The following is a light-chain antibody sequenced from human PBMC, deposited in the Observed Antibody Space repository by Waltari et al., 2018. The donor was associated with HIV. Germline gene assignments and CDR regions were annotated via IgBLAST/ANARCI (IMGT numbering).Light chain of an antibody. Sequence: EILMTQSPATLSLSPGDRAALSCRASQSIDIHLAWFQQKPGQVPRLLTYDTSTRATDIPARFSGSGSGTEFNLTISSLQSEDSAVYYCQQYEKWPVTFGQGTRLEIK. CDR2: DTS. J-gene: IGKJ5*01. CDR1: QSIDIH. V-gene: IGKV3-15*01. CDR3: QQYEKWPVT.